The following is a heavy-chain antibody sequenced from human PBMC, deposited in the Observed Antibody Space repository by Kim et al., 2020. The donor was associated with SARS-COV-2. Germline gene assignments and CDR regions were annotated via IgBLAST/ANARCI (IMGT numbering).Heavy chain of an antibody. CDR1: GFTFSSYG. D-gene: IGHD3-10*01. CDR3: AKDSYRFGELHFDY. Sequence: GGSLRLSCAASGFTFSSYGMHWVRQAPGKGLEWVAVIWYDGSNKYYADSVKGRFTISRDNSKNTLYLQMNSLRAEDTAVYYCAKDSYRFGELHFDYWGQGTLVTVSS. V-gene: IGHV3-33*06. J-gene: IGHJ4*02. CDR2: IWYDGSNK.